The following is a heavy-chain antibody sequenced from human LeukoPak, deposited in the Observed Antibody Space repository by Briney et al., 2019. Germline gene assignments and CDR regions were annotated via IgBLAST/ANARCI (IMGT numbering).Heavy chain of an antibody. D-gene: IGHD6-13*01. CDR3: AKDQTAAAAYVDY. J-gene: IGHJ4*02. CDR1: GFIFGAYG. Sequence: GGSLRLSCAASGFIFGAYGMHWVRQAPGKGLEWVAAISHDGSKKDYAEFVKGRFTISRDNSKNTLYLQMNSLRAEDTAVYYCAKDQTAAAAYVDYWGQGTLVTVSS. V-gene: IGHV3-30*18. CDR2: ISHDGSKK.